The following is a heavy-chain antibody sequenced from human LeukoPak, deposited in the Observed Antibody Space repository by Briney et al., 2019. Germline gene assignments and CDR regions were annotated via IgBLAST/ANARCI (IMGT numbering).Heavy chain of an antibody. D-gene: IGHD4-17*01. CDR1: GFTFSDYY. Sequence: GGSLRLSCAASGFTFSDYYMSWIRQAPGKGLEWVAYISSGGSPTYYLDSLKGRFTISRDNAKNSLYLQMNSLRAEDTAVYYCATEVSATVTTFDAFDIWGQGTMVTVSS. CDR2: ISSGGSPT. CDR3: ATEVSATVTTFDAFDI. V-gene: IGHV3-11*04. J-gene: IGHJ3*02.